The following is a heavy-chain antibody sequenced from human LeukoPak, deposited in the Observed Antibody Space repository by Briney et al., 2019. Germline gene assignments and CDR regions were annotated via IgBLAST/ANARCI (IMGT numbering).Heavy chain of an antibody. CDR2: INHSGST. CDR1: GGSFSGYY. V-gene: IGHV4-34*01. J-gene: IGHJ4*01. CDR3: ATLPDGYNFNY. Sequence: SEALSLTCAVYGGSFSGYYWSWIRQPPGKGLEWIGEINHSGSTNYNPSLKSRVTISVDTSKNQFSLKLSSVTAADTAVYYCATLPDGYNFNYWGQEPWSPSPQ. D-gene: IGHD5-12*01.